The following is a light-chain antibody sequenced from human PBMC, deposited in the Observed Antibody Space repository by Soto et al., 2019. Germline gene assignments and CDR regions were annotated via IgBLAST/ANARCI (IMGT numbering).Light chain of an antibody. CDR3: VSYTATDTLV. J-gene: IGLJ1*01. Sequence: QSALTQPASVSGSRGQSITISCVGRNTDVGQDKSVSWYQQGPGKAPKLLIFEVTNRPSGVSSRFSGSRSGNTASLTISGLQPDDEGDYFCVSYTATDTLVFGTGTKLTVL. V-gene: IGLV2-14*01. CDR2: EVT. CDR1: NTDVGQDKS.